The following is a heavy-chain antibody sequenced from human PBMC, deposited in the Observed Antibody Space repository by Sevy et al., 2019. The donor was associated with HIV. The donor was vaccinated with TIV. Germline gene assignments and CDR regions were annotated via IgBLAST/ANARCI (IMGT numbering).Heavy chain of an antibody. V-gene: IGHV3-23*01. J-gene: IGHJ6*03. Sequence: GGSLRLSCAVSGFSFDSYGMTWVRQAPGKGLEWVSAISGSGTRTYYADSVKGRFIISRDNSKNTLDLQMNSLRAEDKAIHYFEKGGWGHYDPDEIAYYFYYYNMDVWGKGTTVTVSS. CDR3: EKGGWGHYDPDEIAYYFYYYNMDV. CDR2: ISGSGTRT. D-gene: IGHD3-22*01. CDR1: GFSFDSYG.